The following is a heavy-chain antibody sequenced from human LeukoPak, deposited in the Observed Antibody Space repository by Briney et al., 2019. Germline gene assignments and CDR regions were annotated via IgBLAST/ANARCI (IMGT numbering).Heavy chain of an antibody. CDR3: ARTPPSNRYCSSTSCYSYPYYFDY. CDR1: GYSFTNYW. D-gene: IGHD2-2*02. V-gene: IGHV5-51*01. J-gene: IGHJ4*02. Sequence: GESLKISCKGSGYSFTNYWIGWVRQMPGKGLEWMGIIYPGDSDTRYSPSFQGQVTISADKSISTAYLQWSSLKASDTAMYYCARTPPSNRYCSSTSCYSYPYYFDYWGQGTLVTVSS. CDR2: IYPGDSDT.